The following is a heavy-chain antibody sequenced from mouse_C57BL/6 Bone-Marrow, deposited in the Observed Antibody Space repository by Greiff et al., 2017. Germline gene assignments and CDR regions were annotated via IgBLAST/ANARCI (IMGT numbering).Heavy chain of an antibody. CDR2: IDPANGNT. V-gene: IGHV14-3*01. D-gene: IGHD1-1*01. CDR1: GFNIKNTY. CDR3: ARWGRYYGSTLDV. J-gene: IGHJ1*03. Sequence: DVKLVESVAELVRPGASVKLSCTASGFNIKNTYMHWVKQRPEQGLEWIGRIDPANGNTKYAPKFQGKATITADTSSNTAYLQLSSLTSEDTAIYYCARWGRYYGSTLDVWGTGTTVTVSS.